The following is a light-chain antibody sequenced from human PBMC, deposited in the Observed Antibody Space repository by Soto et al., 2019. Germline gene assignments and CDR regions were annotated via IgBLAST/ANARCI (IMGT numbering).Light chain of an antibody. CDR2: KTS. V-gene: IGKV1-5*03. CDR3: PYYNNYCWT. Sequence: DIQLTQSPSTLSASVGDRVTITCRGSQSISSWLAWYQQKPGKAPKFLIYKTSNLESGVPSRFSGSGSGTEFTLTISSLQPDDFATYYCPYYNNYCWTFGRGTKVEIK. J-gene: IGKJ1*01. CDR1: QSISSW.